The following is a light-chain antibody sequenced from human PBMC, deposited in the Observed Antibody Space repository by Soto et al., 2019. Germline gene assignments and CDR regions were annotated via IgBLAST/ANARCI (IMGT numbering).Light chain of an antibody. V-gene: IGKV3-20*01. J-gene: IGKJ2*01. CDR2: GAS. Sequence: EIVLTQSPGTLSLSPGERATLSCRASQSVSSSYLAWYQQKPGQAPRLLIYGASSRATGIPDRFSGSGSGTDFTLTISRLEPEDFAVHYCQHYGSSPPYTFGQGTKLEIK. CDR1: QSVSSSY. CDR3: QHYGSSPPYT.